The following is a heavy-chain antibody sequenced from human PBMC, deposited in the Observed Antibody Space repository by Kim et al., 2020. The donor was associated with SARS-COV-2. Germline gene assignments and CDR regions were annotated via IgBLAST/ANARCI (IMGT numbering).Heavy chain of an antibody. CDR3: ARDHHYYDILTGYTAGFQYYYLHGRDV. J-gene: IGHJ6*02. V-gene: IGHV3-33*05. Sequence: GGSLRLSCAASGFTFSSYGMHWVRQAPGKGLEWVAVISYDGSNKYYADSMKGRFTISRDNSKNTLYLQMNSLRAEDTAVYYCARDHHYYDILTGYTAGFQYYYLHGRDVWGQGTTLTVPS. CDR1: GFTFSSYG. D-gene: IGHD3-9*01. CDR2: ISYDGSNK.